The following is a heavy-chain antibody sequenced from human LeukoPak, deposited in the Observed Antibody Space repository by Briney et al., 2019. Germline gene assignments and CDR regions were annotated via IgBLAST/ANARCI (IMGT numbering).Heavy chain of an antibody. CDR2: INHSGST. V-gene: IGHV4-39*07. CDR3: ARGYSSGWYRKLNYYYMDV. CDR1: GGSISSSSYY. Sequence: SETLSLTCTVSGGSISSSSYYWSWIRQPPGKGLEWIGEINHSGSTNYNPSLKSRVTISVDTSKNQFSLKLSSVTAADTAVYYCARGYSSGWYRKLNYYYMDVWGKGTTVTVSS. D-gene: IGHD6-19*01. J-gene: IGHJ6*03.